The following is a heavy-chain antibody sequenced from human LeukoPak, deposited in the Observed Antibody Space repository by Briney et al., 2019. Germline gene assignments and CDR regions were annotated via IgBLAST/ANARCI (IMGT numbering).Heavy chain of an antibody. V-gene: IGHV3-48*04. CDR2: ISNSGRTI. J-gene: IGHJ4*02. Sequence: GGSLRLSCAASGFTFSSYSMNWVRQAPGKGLEWVSYISNSGRTIYYADSVKGRFTISRDNAKNSLFLQMNSLRVEDTAVYYCARRAIAEGFDYWGQGTLVTVSS. CDR1: GFTFSSYS. CDR3: ARRAIAEGFDY. D-gene: IGHD6-13*01.